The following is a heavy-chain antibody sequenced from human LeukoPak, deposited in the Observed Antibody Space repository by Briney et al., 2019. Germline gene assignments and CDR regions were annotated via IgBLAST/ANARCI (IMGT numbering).Heavy chain of an antibody. J-gene: IGHJ4*02. V-gene: IGHV4-4*02. CDR2: VNLKGST. CDR1: GGSITNTNY. CDR3: AREGGPYRPLDY. Sequence: PSETLSLTCGVSGGSITNTNYWTGVRQPPGKGREWSGEVNLKGSTNYNPSLMGRVAISVDKSENNISLQLTSVTAADTAVYYCAREGGPYRPLDYSGQGTLVTVSS.